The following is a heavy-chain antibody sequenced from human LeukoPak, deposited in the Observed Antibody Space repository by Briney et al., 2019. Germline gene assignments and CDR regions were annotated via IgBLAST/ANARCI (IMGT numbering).Heavy chain of an antibody. CDR2: IFYSGST. D-gene: IGHD3-22*01. CDR3: ASGGIYDSSGYYY. Sequence: PSETLSLTCTVSGGSISTSNYYWGWIRQPPGKGLEWIGNIFYSGSTYYSPSLRSRVTISVDTSKNQFSLKLSFVTAADTAVYYCASGGIYDSSGYYYWGQGTLVTVSS. CDR1: GGSISTSNYY. V-gene: IGHV4-39*01. J-gene: IGHJ4*02.